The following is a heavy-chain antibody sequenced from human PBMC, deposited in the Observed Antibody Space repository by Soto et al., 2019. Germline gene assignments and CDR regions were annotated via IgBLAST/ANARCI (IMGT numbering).Heavy chain of an antibody. CDR1: GFTFSSYE. Sequence: GGSLRLSCAVSGFTFSSYEMNWVRQAPGKGLEWISYISSSGTTMYYADSVKGRFTISRDNARNSLYLQMNSLRAEDTAVYYYARSPFLECNWAQGTLVTVSS. V-gene: IGHV3-48*03. CDR2: ISSSGTTM. D-gene: IGHD3-3*02. CDR3: ARSPFLECN. J-gene: IGHJ4*02.